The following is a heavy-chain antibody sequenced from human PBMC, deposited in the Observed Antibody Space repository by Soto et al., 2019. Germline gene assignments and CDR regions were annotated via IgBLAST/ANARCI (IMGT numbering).Heavy chain of an antibody. CDR1: GFTFSSYA. V-gene: IGHV3-30-3*01. D-gene: IGHD3-10*01. J-gene: IGHJ5*02. CDR3: ASLGNTYYYGSGSFRNWFDP. CDR2: ISYDGSNK. Sequence: QVQLVESGGGVVQPGRSLRLSCAASGFTFSSYAMHWVRQAPGKGLEWVAVISYDGSNKYYADSVKGRFTISRDNSKHTLYLQMNSLRAEDTAVYYCASLGNTYYYGSGSFRNWFDPWGQGTLVTVSS.